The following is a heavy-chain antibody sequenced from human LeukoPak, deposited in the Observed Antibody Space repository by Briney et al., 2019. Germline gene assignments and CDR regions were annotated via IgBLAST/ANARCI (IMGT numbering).Heavy chain of an antibody. Sequence: SVKVSCKASGGAFSSYAISWVRQAPGQGLEWMGGIIPIFGTANYAQKFQGRVTITADESTSTAYMELSSLRSEDTAVYYCARSLVTDYGGDSHFDYWGQGTLVTVSS. D-gene: IGHD4/OR15-4a*01. V-gene: IGHV1-69*13. CDR1: GGAFSSYA. CDR2: IIPIFGTA. CDR3: ARSLVTDYGGDSHFDY. J-gene: IGHJ4*02.